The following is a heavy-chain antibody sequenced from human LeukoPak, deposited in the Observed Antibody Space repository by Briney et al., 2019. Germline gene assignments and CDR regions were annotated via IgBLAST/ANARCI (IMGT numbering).Heavy chain of an antibody. V-gene: IGHV3-43*02. CDR2: ISGDGGST. Sequence: PGGSLRLSCAASGFTFDDYAMHWVRQAPGKGLEWVSRISGDGGSTYYADSVKGRFTISRDNSKNSLYLQMNSLRTEDTALYYCAKDLTYYYDSSGYYYYYYGMDVWGQGTTVTVSS. CDR3: AKDLTYYYDSSGYYYYYYGMDV. D-gene: IGHD3-22*01. CDR1: GFTFDDYA. J-gene: IGHJ6*02.